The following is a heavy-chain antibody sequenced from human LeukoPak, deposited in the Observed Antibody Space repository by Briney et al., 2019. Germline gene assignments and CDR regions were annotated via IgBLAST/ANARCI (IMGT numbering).Heavy chain of an antibody. J-gene: IGHJ3*02. CDR3: AKDITRGRGYSGYGCFDI. Sequence: PGRSLRLSCAASGFTFDDYAMGWVRHAPGRGMGLVAGIRWDSGSIGYADSVKGRITISRDNAKNSLYLQMNSLRAEYMALYYCAKDITRGRGYSGYGCFDIWGQGAMVTVSS. CDR1: GFTFDDYA. D-gene: IGHD5-12*01. V-gene: IGHV3-9*03. CDR2: IRWDSGSI.